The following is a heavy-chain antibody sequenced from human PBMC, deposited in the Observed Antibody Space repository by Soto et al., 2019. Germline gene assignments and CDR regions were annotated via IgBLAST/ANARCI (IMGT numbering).Heavy chain of an antibody. CDR2: IKSKTDGGTT. Sequence: GGSLRLSCAASGFTFSNAWMNWVRQAPGKGLEWVGRIKSKTDGGTTDYAAPVKGRFTISRDDSKNTLYLQMNSLKTEDTAVYYFTVWSGYSAYGMHVPCQGTSVTVFS. CDR1: GFTFSNAW. J-gene: IGHJ6*02. D-gene: IGHD3-3*01. CDR3: TVWSGYSAYGMHV. V-gene: IGHV3-15*07.